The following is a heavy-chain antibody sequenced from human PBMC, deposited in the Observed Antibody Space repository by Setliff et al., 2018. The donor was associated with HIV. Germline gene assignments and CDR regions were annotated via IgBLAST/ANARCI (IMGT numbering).Heavy chain of an antibody. V-gene: IGHV4-31*03. CDR1: NGSISSGGYF. CDR3: ARGGRKDLTDN. Sequence: SETLSLTCSVSNGSISSGGYFWSWIRQHPGKGLEWIGYIYYNGNTYYNPSLKSRAAISLDTSENHFSLKLTSVTAADTAIYFCARGGRKDLTDNWGQGTLVTVSS. CDR2: IYYNGNT. J-gene: IGHJ1*01. D-gene: IGHD2-21*02.